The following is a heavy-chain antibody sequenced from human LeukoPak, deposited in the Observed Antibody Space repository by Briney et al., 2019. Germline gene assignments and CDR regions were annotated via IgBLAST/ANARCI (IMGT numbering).Heavy chain of an antibody. CDR1: GFTFSSFS. CDR3: ARDIIPSTMIVVALGTDAFDI. V-gene: IGHV3-48*04. Sequence: PGGSLRLSCAASGFTFSSFSMNWVRQAPGKGLEWVSYISSSGSTIYYADSVKGRFTISRDNAKNSLYLQMNSLRAEDTAVYYCARDIIPSTMIVVALGTDAFDIWGQGTMVTVSS. J-gene: IGHJ3*02. CDR2: ISSSGSTI. D-gene: IGHD3-22*01.